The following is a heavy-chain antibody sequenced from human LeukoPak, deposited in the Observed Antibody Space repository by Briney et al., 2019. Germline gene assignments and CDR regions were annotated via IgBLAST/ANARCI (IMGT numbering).Heavy chain of an antibody. CDR1: GASISSGTYY. CDR3: ARDGVDIDSSGYYYIDY. D-gene: IGHD3-22*01. V-gene: IGHV4-61*02. J-gene: IGHJ4*02. CDR2: FHISGTT. Sequence: PSETLSLTCTVSGASISSGTYYWSWIRQPAGKGLEWIGCFHISGTTNYHPSLKSRVTISADTSKNQFSLNLSSVTAADTAVYYCARDGVDIDSSGYYYIDYWGQGTLVTVSS.